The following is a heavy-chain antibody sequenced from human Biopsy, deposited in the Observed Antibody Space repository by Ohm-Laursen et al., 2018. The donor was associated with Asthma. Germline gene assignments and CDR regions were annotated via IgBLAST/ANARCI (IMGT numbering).Heavy chain of an antibody. V-gene: IGHV4-30-2*06. CDR2: IYRNGDT. CDR3: ARGWNCGGDCYSLDS. J-gene: IGHJ4*02. Sequence: TLSLTCAVPGDSIDSGDYYWTWIRQSPGVGLEWIGYIYRNGDTYYNPTLKNRVTISIDRSKNQFSLRLRSVTAADTAVYYCARGWNCGGDCYSLDSWGQGTLVTVSS. CDR1: GDSIDSGDYY. D-gene: IGHD2-21*02.